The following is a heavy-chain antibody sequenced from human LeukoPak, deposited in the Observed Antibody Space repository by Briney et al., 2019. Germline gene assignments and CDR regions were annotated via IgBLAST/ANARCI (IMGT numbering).Heavy chain of an antibody. V-gene: IGHV3-74*01. CDR1: GFTFSTYC. CDR2: ICPDGTVT. Sequence: GGSLRLSCAASGFTFSTYCMHWVRQAPGKGPMWVSRICPDGTVTNYADSVKARFVISRDNARNTVYLQMNSLRVEDTAVYYCVRDFRSADYWGQGTLVTVSS. CDR3: VRDFRSADY. J-gene: IGHJ4*02.